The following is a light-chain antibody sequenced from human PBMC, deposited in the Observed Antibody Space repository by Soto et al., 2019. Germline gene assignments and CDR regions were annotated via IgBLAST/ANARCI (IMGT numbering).Light chain of an antibody. V-gene: IGKV3-20*01. J-gene: IGKJ2*01. Sequence: EIVLTQSPGTLSLSPGERATLSCRASQSFSSSYLAWYQQKPGQAPRLLIYGASSRATGIPDRFSGSGSGTDFTLTISRLEPEDFVVYYCQHYGSSPEYTFGQGTTLEI. CDR1: QSFSSSY. CDR3: QHYGSSPEYT. CDR2: GAS.